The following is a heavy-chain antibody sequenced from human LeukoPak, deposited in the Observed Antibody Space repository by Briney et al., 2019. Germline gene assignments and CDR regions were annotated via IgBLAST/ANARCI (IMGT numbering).Heavy chain of an antibody. CDR2: IDYSGSA. J-gene: IGHJ3*02. D-gene: IGHD1-26*01. CDR3: ARVDGATTRAFDI. Sequence: PSETLSLTCTVSGGSISSGGYYWSWIRQHPGKGLEWIGYIDYSGSAYYTPSLKSRVTISVDTSKNQFSLKLSSVTAADTAVYYCARVDGATTRAFDIWGQGTMVTVAS. CDR1: GGSISSGGYY. V-gene: IGHV4-31*03.